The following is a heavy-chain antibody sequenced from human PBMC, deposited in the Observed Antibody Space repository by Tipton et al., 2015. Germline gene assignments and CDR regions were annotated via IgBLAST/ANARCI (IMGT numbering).Heavy chain of an antibody. J-gene: IGHJ2*01. D-gene: IGHD2-15*01. CDR3: ARWAAYFDL. Sequence: QSGAEVKKPGASVKVSCKASGYTFTDYGITWVRQAPGQGLEWMGWISVYNGNTHYAEKFQGRVTRTTDTSTSTAYMELRSLRSDDTAVYYCARWAAYFDLWGRGPLVTVSS. CDR2: ISVYNGNT. CDR1: GYTFTDYG. V-gene: IGHV1-18*01.